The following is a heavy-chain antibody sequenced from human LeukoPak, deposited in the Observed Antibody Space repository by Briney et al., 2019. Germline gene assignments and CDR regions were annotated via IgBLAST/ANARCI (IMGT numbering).Heavy chain of an antibody. CDR2: IRYDGSNK. D-gene: IGHD3-10*01. V-gene: IGHV3-30*02. CDR1: GFTFSSYG. J-gene: IGHJ4*02. CDR3: AREWVVRGVIHFYYFDY. Sequence: PGGSLRLSCAASGFTFSSYGMHWVRQAPGKGLEWVAFIRYDGSNKYYADSVKGRFTISRDNSKNTLYLQMNSLRAEDTAVYYCAREWVVRGVIHFYYFDYWGQGTLVTVSS.